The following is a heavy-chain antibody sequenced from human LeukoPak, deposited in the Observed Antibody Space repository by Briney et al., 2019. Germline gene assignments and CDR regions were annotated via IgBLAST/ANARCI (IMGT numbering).Heavy chain of an antibody. CDR3: AGALRYFDFPYYYYYGMDV. V-gene: IGHV3-30*03. J-gene: IGHJ6*02. D-gene: IGHD3-9*01. CDR1: GFTFSSYG. Sequence: GGSLRLSCAASGFTFSSYGMHWVCQAPGKGLEWVAVISYDGSNKYYADSVKGRFTISRDNSKNTLYLQMNSLRAEDTAVYYCAGALRYFDFPYYYYYGMDVWGQGTTVTVSS. CDR2: ISYDGSNK.